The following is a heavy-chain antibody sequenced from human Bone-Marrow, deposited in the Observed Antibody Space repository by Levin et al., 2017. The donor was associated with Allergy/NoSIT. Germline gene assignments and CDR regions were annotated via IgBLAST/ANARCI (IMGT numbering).Heavy chain of an antibody. Sequence: GESLKISCAASGFTFSSYEMNWVRQAPGKGLEWIAYIISSGDTVYYADSVKGRFTISRDNAKNSLYLQMDSLRFDDTAVYYCTRETITSPGYHGMDVWGQGTTVTVSS. D-gene: IGHD5-24*01. CDR1: GFTFSSYE. V-gene: IGHV3-48*03. CDR2: IISSGDTV. CDR3: TRETITSPGYHGMDV. J-gene: IGHJ6*01.